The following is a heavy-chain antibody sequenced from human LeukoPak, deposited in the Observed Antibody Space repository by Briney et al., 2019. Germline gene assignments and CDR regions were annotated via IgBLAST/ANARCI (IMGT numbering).Heavy chain of an antibody. CDR3: ARRMMGAAIDAFDI. CDR1: GGSISSYY. D-gene: IGHD1-26*01. J-gene: IGHJ3*02. Sequence: SETLSLTCTVSGGSISSYYWGWIRQPPGKGLEWIGYIYYSGSTNYNPSLKSRVTISVDTSKNQFSLKLSSVTAADTAVYYCARRMMGAAIDAFDIWGQGTMVTVSS. CDR2: IYYSGST. V-gene: IGHV4-59*08.